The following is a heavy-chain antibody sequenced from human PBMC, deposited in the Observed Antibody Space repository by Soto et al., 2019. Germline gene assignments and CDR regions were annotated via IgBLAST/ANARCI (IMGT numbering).Heavy chain of an antibody. CDR3: ARGAAIIGGYYFDY. CDR2: IYYSGST. CDR1: GGSISSGDYY. Sequence: QVQLQESGPGLVKPSQTLSLTCTVSGGSISSGDYYWSWIRQPPGQGLEWIVYIYYSGSTYYNPSLKSRVTISVDTSKNQFSLKLSSVTAADTAVYYCARGAAIIGGYYFDYWGQGTLVTVSS. V-gene: IGHV4-30-4*01. D-gene: IGHD2-2*01. J-gene: IGHJ4*02.